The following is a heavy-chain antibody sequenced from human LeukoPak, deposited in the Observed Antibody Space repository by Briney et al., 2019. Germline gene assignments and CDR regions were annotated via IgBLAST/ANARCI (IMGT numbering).Heavy chain of an antibody. CDR1: GFTFSSYA. CDR2: ISGSGGST. Sequence: GGSLRLSCAAAGFTFSSYAMSWVRQAPGKGLEWVSAISGSGGSTYYADSVKGRFTISRDNSKNTLYLQMNSLRAEDTAVYYCAKIPSGPAVFRYYLDYWGQGTLVTVSS. D-gene: IGHD2-2*01. CDR3: AKIPSGPAVFRYYLDY. V-gene: IGHV3-23*01. J-gene: IGHJ4*02.